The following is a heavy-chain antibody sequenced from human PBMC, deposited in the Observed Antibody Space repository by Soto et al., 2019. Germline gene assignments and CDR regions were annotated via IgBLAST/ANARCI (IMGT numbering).Heavy chain of an antibody. D-gene: IGHD2-2*01. V-gene: IGHV1-18*01. J-gene: IGHJ4*02. CDR3: AIDCRRTGRPTPVYFDY. CDR2: ISAYNGNT. Sequence: ASVKVSCKASGYTFTSYGISWVRQAPGQGLEWMGWISAYNGNTNYAQKLQGRVTMTTDTSTSTAYMELRSLRSDDTAVYYCAIDCRRTGRPTPVYFDYWGQGTLVTVSS. CDR1: GYTFTSYG.